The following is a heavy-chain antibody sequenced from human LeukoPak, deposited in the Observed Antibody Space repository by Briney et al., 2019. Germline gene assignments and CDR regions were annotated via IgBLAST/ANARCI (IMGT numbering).Heavy chain of an antibody. CDR1: GGSISSSNYY. D-gene: IGHD2-15*01. CDR3: ARDNCSGGSCYSFDY. Sequence: PSETLSLTCTVSGGSISSSNYYWGWIRQPPGKGLEWIGSIYYSGSTYYNPSLKSRVTISVDTSKNQFSLKLSSVTAADTAVYYCARDNCSGGSCYSFDYWGQGTLVTVSS. J-gene: IGHJ4*02. CDR2: IYYSGST. V-gene: IGHV4-39*07.